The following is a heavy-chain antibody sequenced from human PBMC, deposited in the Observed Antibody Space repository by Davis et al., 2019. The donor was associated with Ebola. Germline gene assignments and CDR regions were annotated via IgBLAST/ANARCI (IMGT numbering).Heavy chain of an antibody. CDR3: VGPNLYTAYDSGN. CDR2: FYTGGSA. CDR1: GGSISNNRDY. J-gene: IGHJ4*02. V-gene: IGHV4-61*09. Sequence: PSETLSLTCTVSGGSISNNRDYWTWIRQPAGKGLEWIGHFYTGGSAFYNPSLQSRVTMSVDPSRNQFSLKMTSLTAADTGVYYCVGPNLYTAYDSGNWGQGTLVTVSS. D-gene: IGHD5-12*01.